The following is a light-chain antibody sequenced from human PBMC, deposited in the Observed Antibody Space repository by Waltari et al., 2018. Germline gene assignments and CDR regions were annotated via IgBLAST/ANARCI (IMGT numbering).Light chain of an antibody. CDR3: QTWGTGTVV. CDR2: LNSDGSH. CDR1: SGHSTYA. Sequence: QLVLTQSPSASASLGASVKLTCTLSSGHSTYAIAWHQQQPEKGPRYLLKLNSDGSHSKGDWIPDRFSGSKSGAERYLTISSLQSEDEGDYYCQTWGTGTVVFGGGTKLTVL. V-gene: IGLV4-69*01. J-gene: IGLJ2*01.